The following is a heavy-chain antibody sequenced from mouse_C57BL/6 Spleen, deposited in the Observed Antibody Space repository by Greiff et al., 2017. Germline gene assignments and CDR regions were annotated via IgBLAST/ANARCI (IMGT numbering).Heavy chain of an antibody. CDR2: IDPSDSYT. Sequence: VQLQQPGAELVMPGASVKLSCKASGYTFTSYWMHWVKQRPGPGLEWIGEIDPSDSYTNYNQKFKGKSPLTVDKSCSTAYMHLSSLTSEDSAVDYCARRLRLLYFDYWGQGTTLTVSS. V-gene: IGHV1-69*01. J-gene: IGHJ2*01. CDR1: GYTFTSYW. CDR3: ARRLRLLYFDY. D-gene: IGHD3-2*02.